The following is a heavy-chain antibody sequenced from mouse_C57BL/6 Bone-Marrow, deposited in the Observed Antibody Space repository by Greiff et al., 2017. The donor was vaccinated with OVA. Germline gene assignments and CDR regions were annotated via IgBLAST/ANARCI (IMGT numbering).Heavy chain of an antibody. CDR1: GYTFTSYD. CDR3: ARQLYYYGSSYVPYWYFDV. J-gene: IGHJ1*03. V-gene: IGHV1-85*01. Sequence: QVQLKQSGPELVKPGASVKLSCKASGYTFTSYDINWVKQRPGQGLEWIGWIYPRDGSTKYNEKFKGKATLTVDTSSSTAYMELHSLTSEDTAVYFCARQLYYYGSSYVPYWYFDVWGTGTTVTVSS. CDR2: IYPRDGST. D-gene: IGHD1-1*01.